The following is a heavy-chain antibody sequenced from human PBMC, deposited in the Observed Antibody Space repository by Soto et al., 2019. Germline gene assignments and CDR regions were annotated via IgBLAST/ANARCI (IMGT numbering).Heavy chain of an antibody. V-gene: IGHV3-74*01. CDR2: IDNAGTDS. D-gene: IGHD3-10*01. Sequence: EVQLVESGGGLVQPGGSLRLSCAASGFTLSGRSMHWVRQAPGKGLVWVSGIDNAGTDSTYADSVKGRFTSSRDNAKNTLYLQMTSLRVEDTAVYYCAMGWFGADVCCKGTTVTFSS. J-gene: IGHJ6*04. CDR1: GFTLSGRS. CDR3: AMGWFGADV.